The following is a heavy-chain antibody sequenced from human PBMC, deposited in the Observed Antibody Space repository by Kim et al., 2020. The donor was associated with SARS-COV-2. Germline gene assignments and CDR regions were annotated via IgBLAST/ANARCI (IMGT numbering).Heavy chain of an antibody. V-gene: IGHV1-24*01. CDR1: GYTLTELS. D-gene: IGHD3-22*01. CDR2: FDPEDGET. CDR3: ATLDSSGYYKEYYFDY. Sequence: ASVKVSCKVSGYTLTELSMHWVRQAPGKGLEWMGGFDPEDGETIYEQKFQGRVTMTEDTSTDTAYMDLSSLRSEDTAVYYCATLDSSGYYKEYYFDYWGQGTLVTVSS. J-gene: IGHJ4*02.